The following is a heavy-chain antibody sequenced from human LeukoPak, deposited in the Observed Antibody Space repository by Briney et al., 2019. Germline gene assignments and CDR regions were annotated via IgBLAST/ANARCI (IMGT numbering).Heavy chain of an antibody. D-gene: IGHD2-2*01. CDR3: AKDWGRCSTTSCYLVY. J-gene: IGHJ4*02. V-gene: IGHV3-23*01. CDR2: ISGSGGST. CDR1: GFTFSRFW. Sequence: GSLRLSCAASGFTFSRFWMSWVRQAPGKGLEWVSAISGSGGSTYYADSVKGRFTISRDNSKNTLYLQMNSLRAEDTAVYYCAKDWGRCSTTSCYLVYWGQGTLVTVSS.